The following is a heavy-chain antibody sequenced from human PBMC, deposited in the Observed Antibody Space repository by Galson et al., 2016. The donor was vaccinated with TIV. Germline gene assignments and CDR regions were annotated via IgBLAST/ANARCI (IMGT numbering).Heavy chain of an antibody. CDR3: ARARGYSGHEGNY. J-gene: IGHJ4*02. V-gene: IGHV1-69*11. Sequence: SVKVSCKASGGTVSSYAFSWVRQAPGQGLEWMGRIIGMVGTTNYAQKYQGRVTISADESTSTAYMELSSLRSEDTAMYYCARARGYSGHEGNYWGQGTLVTVAS. CDR2: IIGMVGTT. D-gene: IGHD5-12*01. CDR1: GGTVSSYA.